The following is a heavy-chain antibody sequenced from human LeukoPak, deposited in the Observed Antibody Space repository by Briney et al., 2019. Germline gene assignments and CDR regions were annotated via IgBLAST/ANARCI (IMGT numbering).Heavy chain of an antibody. D-gene: IGHD3-16*01. CDR3: AAGGDRAKAGY. CDR2: IHYSGTP. V-gene: IGHV4-39*01. J-gene: IGHJ4*01. Sequence: PSETLSLTCSGASMNNAHHYRAWIRQPPGKGLEWIGTIHYSGTPIFYNPSLERRVTLFADTSKNQFSLTLRSLTAAHTATYHCAAGGDRAKAGYWGHGTLVTVSS. CDR1: GASMNNAHHY.